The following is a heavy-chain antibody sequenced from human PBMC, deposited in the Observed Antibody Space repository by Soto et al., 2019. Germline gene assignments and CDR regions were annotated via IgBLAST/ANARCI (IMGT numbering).Heavy chain of an antibody. V-gene: IGHV3-30-3*01. Sequence: PGGSLRLSCAASGFTFSSYAMHWVRQAPGKGLEWVAVISYDGSNKYYADYVKGRFTISRDNSKNTLYVQMNSLRAEDTAIYYWAGKGPPRKVFDIWARGTMVPVSS. D-gene: IGHD6-6*01. CDR3: AGKGPPRKVFDI. J-gene: IGHJ3*02. CDR1: GFTFSSYA. CDR2: ISYDGSNK.